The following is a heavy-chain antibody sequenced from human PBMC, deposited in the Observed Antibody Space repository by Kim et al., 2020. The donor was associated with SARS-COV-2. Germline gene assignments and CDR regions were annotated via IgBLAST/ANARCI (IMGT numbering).Heavy chain of an antibody. D-gene: IGHD3-10*01. CDR1: GGSISSSSYY. Sequence: SETLSLTCTVSGGSISSSSYYWGWIRQPPGKGLEWIGSIYYSGSTYYNPSLKSRFPLSVDPSKNQFSLKLSSVTAADTAVYYCARHGGGSGSGSSPYFDYWGQGTLVTVSS. CDR2: IYYSGST. CDR3: ARHGGGSGSGSSPYFDY. J-gene: IGHJ4*02. V-gene: IGHV4-39*01.